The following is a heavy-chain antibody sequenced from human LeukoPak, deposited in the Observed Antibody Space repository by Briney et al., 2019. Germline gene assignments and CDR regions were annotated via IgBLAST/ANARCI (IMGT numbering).Heavy chain of an antibody. CDR2: ISSSSSYI. CDR1: GFTFSSYS. J-gene: IGHJ2*01. CDR3: ARDMAPDYCSSTSCLDWYFDL. V-gene: IGHV3-21*01. D-gene: IGHD2-2*01. Sequence: GGSLRLSCAASGFTFSSYSMNWVRQAPGKGLEWVSSISSSSSYIYYADSVKGRFTISRDNAKNSLYLQMNSLRAEDTAVYYCARDMAPDYCSSTSCLDWYFDLWGRGTLVTVSS.